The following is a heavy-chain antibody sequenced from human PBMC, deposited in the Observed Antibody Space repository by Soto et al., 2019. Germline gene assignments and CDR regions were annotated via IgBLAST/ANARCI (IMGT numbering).Heavy chain of an antibody. CDR1: GGSIGSDDSY. Sequence: SETLSLTCTVSGGSIGSDDSYWSWIRQPPGKGLEWIGYIYYSGSTYYNPSLKSRVTISVDTSKNQFSLKLNSVTAADTAVYYCARDRGGYERIDYWGQGTLVTVSS. V-gene: IGHV4-30-4*01. J-gene: IGHJ4*02. CDR3: ARDRGGYERIDY. CDR2: IYYSGST. D-gene: IGHD5-12*01.